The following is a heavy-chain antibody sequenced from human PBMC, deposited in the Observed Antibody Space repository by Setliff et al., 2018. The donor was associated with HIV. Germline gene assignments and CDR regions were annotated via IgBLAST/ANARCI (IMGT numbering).Heavy chain of an antibody. Sequence: PGWSLRLSCAASGFTFSSYTMNWVRQAPGKGLEWVSSISSDSTDIYYADSMKGRFTISRDNAKNSLYLQMSSLGADDTALYYCVKRVGNTGAGAFDIWGLGTMVTVSS. CDR2: ISSDSTDI. CDR1: GFTFSSYT. D-gene: IGHD2-8*02. J-gene: IGHJ3*02. CDR3: VKRVGNTGAGAFDI. V-gene: IGHV3-21*04.